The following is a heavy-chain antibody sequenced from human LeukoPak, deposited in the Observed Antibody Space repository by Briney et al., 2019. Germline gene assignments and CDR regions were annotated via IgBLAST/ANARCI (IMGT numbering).Heavy chain of an antibody. V-gene: IGHV3-23*01. Sequence: GGSLRLSCAASGFTFSSYAMSWVSQAPGKGLEWVSTITGSGSYVYYTDSVKGRFTISRDNSKNTLYLQMNSLRAEDTAVYYCAQNYCSSTSCYFYYMDVWGKGTTVTVSS. D-gene: IGHD2-2*01. CDR3: AQNYCSSTSCYFYYMDV. CDR2: ITGSGSYV. J-gene: IGHJ6*03. CDR1: GFTFSSYA.